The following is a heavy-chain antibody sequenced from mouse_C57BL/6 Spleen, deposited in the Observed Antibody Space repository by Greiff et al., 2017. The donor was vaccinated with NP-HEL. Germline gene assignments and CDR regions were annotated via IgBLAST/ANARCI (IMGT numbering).Heavy chain of an antibody. Sequence: EVMLVESGGGLVKPGGSLKLSCAASGFTFSDYGLHWVRQAPEKGLEWVAYSSSGSSTIYYADTVKGRFTISRDNAKNTLFLQMTSLRSEDTAMYYCATGRHFDYWGQGTTLTVSS. CDR3: ATGRHFDY. CDR1: GFTFSDYG. V-gene: IGHV5-17*01. CDR2: SSSGSSTI. J-gene: IGHJ2*01.